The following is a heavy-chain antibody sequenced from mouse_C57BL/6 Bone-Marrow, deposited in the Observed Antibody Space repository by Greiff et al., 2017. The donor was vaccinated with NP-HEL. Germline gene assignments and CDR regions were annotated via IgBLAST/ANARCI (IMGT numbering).Heavy chain of an antibody. CDR3: ARPYYYGSPYYVDY. CDR2: IYPRSGNT. V-gene: IGHV1-81*01. CDR1: GYTFTSYG. J-gene: IGHJ2*01. Sequence: QVQLQQSGAELARPGASVKLSCKASGYTFTSYGISWVKQRTGQGLEWIGEIYPRSGNTYYNEQFKGKATLTADKSSSTAYMELRSLTSEDSAVYFCARPYYYGSPYYVDYWGQGTTLTVSS. D-gene: IGHD1-1*01.